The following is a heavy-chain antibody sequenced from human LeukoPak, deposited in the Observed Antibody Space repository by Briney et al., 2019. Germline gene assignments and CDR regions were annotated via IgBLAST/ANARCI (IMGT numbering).Heavy chain of an antibody. J-gene: IGHJ4*02. D-gene: IGHD3-22*01. V-gene: IGHV3-30-3*01. CDR1: GFAFSSYA. CDR3: ARNDYFDSNGFYIPFDY. Sequence: PGRSLRLSCAASGFAFSSYAMHWVRQAPGKGLEWVAVISYDDGSNKYYADSVRGRFTISRDKSKNTLYLQMNGLRAEDTAVYYCARNDYFDSNGFYIPFDYWGQGTLVTVSS. CDR2: ISYDDGSNK.